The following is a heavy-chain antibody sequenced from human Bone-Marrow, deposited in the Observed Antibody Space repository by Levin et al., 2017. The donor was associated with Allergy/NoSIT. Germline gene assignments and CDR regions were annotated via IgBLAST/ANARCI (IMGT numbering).Heavy chain of an antibody. V-gene: IGHV3-48*03. D-gene: IGHD3-22*01. CDR3: ARGISMIEVLSIDAFDI. CDR1: GFSFNTYE. CDR2: ISGSGNTV. Sequence: GESLKISCIASGFSFNTYEMNWVRQAPGKGLEWISYISGSGNTVYYADSVKGRFTISRDNARNSLYLHMNSLRPEDTALYYCARGISMIEVLSIDAFDIWGQGTLVTVSS. J-gene: IGHJ3*02.